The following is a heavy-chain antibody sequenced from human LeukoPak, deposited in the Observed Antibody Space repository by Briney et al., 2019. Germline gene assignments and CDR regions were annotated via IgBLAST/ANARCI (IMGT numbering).Heavy chain of an antibody. J-gene: IGHJ4*02. D-gene: IGHD2-2*01. V-gene: IGHV4-59*11. CDR3: ARFSWGCSTASCYLTN. CDR1: GGSLSGHY. Sequence: SETLSLTCTVGGGSLSGHYWGWIRQPPGKGLELVGHIYYTGTTFYNPSLNSRVTITLDTSRNQFSLRLTSVIAEDTAVYYCARFSWGCSTASCYLTNWGQGALVTVSS. CDR2: IYYTGTT.